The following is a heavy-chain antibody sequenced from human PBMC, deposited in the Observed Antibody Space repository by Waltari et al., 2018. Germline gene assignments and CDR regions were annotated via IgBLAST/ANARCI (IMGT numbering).Heavy chain of an antibody. V-gene: IGHV4-34*01. D-gene: IGHD2-21*01. CDR3: ARGLRVALGAFDI. CDR2: INHSGST. J-gene: IGHJ3*02. Sequence: QVQLQQWGAGLLKPSETLSLTCAVYGGSFSGYYWSWIRQPPGKGLEGIGEINHSGSTNYNPSLKSRVTISVDTAKNQFSLKLSSVTAADTAVYYCARGLRVALGAFDIWGQGTMVTVSS. CDR1: GGSFSGYY.